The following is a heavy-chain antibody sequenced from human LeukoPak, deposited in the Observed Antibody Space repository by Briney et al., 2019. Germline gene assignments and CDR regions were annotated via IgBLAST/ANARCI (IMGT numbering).Heavy chain of an antibody. J-gene: IGHJ5*02. CDR1: GFTVSSNY. D-gene: IGHD3-3*01. Sequence: SGGSLRLSCAASGFTVSSNYMSRVRQAPGKGLEWVSVIYSGGSTYYADSVKGRFTISRDNSKNTLYLQMNSLRAEDTAVYYCARASGYPSNWFDPWGQGTLVTVSS. CDR2: IYSGGST. V-gene: IGHV3-53*01. CDR3: ARASGYPSNWFDP.